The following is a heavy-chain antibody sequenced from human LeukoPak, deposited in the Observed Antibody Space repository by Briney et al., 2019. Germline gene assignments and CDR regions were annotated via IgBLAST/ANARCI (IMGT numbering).Heavy chain of an antibody. CDR2: ISFDGSKK. D-gene: IGHD5-24*01. J-gene: IGHJ4*02. CDR1: GFTFSDSG. V-gene: IGHV3-30*03. CDR3: AMLRYSDGSWDS. Sequence: GRSLRLSCAASGFTFSDSGMHWVRQAPGKGLEWLAVISFDGSKKYYADSVKGRFTISRDNSKSTLFLQMNSLRAEDTALYYCAMLRYSDGSWDSWGQGTLVTVSS.